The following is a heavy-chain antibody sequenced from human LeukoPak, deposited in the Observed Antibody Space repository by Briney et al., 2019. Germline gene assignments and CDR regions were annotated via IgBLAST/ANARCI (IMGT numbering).Heavy chain of an antibody. V-gene: IGHV1-69*11. CDR2: IIAILSQA. CDR3: ATGTGYADAFDI. Sequence: SVKVSCKASGGTFSTYAISWVRQAPGQGLEWMGRIIAILSQANYAQKFQGRVSLTADVSTSTAYMELSSLRSEDTAVYYCATGTGYADAFDIWGQGTMVTVSS. CDR1: GGTFSTYA. J-gene: IGHJ3*02. D-gene: IGHD5-12*01.